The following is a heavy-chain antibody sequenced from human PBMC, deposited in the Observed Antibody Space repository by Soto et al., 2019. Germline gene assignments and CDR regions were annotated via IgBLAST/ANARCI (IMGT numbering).Heavy chain of an antibody. V-gene: IGHV3-11*01. Sequence: GGSLRLSCAASGFTFSDYYMSWIRQAPGKGLEWVSYISSSGTTIYYADSVKGRFTISRDNAKNSLYLQMNSLRAEDTAVYYCARDANYNILTGSYGGQPLDYWGQGTLVTVSS. D-gene: IGHD3-9*01. CDR3: ARDANYNILTGSYGGQPLDY. J-gene: IGHJ4*02. CDR1: GFTFSDYY. CDR2: ISSSGTTI.